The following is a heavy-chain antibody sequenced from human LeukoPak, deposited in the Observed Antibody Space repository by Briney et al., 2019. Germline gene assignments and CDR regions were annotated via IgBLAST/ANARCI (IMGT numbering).Heavy chain of an antibody. CDR2: IIPIFGTA. CDR1: GGTFSSYA. J-gene: IGHJ4*02. Sequence: GASVTVSCTASGGTFSSYAISWVRQAPGQGLEWMGGIIPIFGTANYAQKFQGRVTITADESTSTAYMELSSLRSEDTAVYYCAGSRDGYNYFFDYWGQGTLVTVSS. D-gene: IGHD5-24*01. V-gene: IGHV1-69*13. CDR3: AGSRDGYNYFFDY.